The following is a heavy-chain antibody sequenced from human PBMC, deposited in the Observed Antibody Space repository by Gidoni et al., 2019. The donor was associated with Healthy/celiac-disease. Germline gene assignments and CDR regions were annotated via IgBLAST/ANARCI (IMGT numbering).Heavy chain of an antibody. CDR1: GFTFSSYS. D-gene: IGHD3-3*01. CDR2: ISSSSSYI. Sequence: EVQLVESGGGLVKPGGSLRLSCAASGFTFSSYSMNWVRQAPGKGLEWVSSISSSSSYISYADSVKGRFTNSRDNAKNSLYLQMNSLRADDTAVYYCARDRGSGSTNYYYYGMDVWGQGTTVTVSS. J-gene: IGHJ6*02. V-gene: IGHV3-21*01. CDR3: ARDRGSGSTNYYYYGMDV.